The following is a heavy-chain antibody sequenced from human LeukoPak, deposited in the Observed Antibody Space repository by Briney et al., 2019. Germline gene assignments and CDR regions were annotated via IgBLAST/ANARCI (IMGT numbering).Heavy chain of an antibody. CDR3: ARVGYSGYEDHYYYYMDV. V-gene: IGHV1-18*01. Sequence: ASVKVSCKASGYTFTSYGISWVRQAPGQGLEWMGWISAYNGNTNYAQKLQGRVTMTTDTSTSTAYMELRSLRSDDTAVYYCARVGYSGYEDHYYYYMDVWGKGTTVTVSS. J-gene: IGHJ6*03. CDR2: ISAYNGNT. D-gene: IGHD5-12*01. CDR1: GYTFTSYG.